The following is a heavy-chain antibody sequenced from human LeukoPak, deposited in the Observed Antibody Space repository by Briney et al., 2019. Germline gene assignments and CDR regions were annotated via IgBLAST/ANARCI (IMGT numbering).Heavy chain of an antibody. Sequence: GASVKVSCKASGYTFTSYDFNWARQATGQRPEWMGWMSPNSGDTGYAQKFQDRVTMTRNTSISTAYTELSSLRSDDTAVYYCARGPPNWGYDYWGPGTLVTVSS. J-gene: IGHJ4*02. V-gene: IGHV1-8*01. CDR1: GYTFTSYD. CDR2: MSPNSGDT. D-gene: IGHD7-27*01. CDR3: ARGPPNWGYDY.